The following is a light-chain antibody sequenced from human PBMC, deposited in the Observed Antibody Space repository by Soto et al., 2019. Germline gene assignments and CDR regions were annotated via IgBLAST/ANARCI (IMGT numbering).Light chain of an antibody. CDR3: QQSYSPPPIT. CDR1: QDISNY. CDR2: AAS. V-gene: IGKV1-39*01. J-gene: IGKJ5*01. Sequence: DIHITRSPCSLSASVRGGVSITLPVRQDISNYLNWDQQKPGKAPKLLIYAASSLQSGVPSRFSGSGSGTDFTLTISSLQPEDFATYYCQQSYSPPPITFGHGTRLEI.